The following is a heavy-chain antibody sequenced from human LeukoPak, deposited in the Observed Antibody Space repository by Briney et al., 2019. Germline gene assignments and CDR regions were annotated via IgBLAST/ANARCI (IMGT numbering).Heavy chain of an antibody. J-gene: IGHJ4*02. D-gene: IGHD6-13*01. CDR1: GGSISSSSYY. Sequence: PSETLSLTCTVSGGSISSSSYYWGWIRQPPGKGLEWIGSIYYSGNTYYNPSLKSRVTISVDTSKNQFSLKLSSVTAADTAVYYCARFSSSSSYFDYWGQGTLVTVSS. CDR3: ARFSSSSSYFDY. V-gene: IGHV4-39*01. CDR2: IYYSGNT.